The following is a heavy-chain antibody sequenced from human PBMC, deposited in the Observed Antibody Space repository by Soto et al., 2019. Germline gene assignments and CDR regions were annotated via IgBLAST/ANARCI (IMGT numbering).Heavy chain of an antibody. CDR1: GGTFSSYT. J-gene: IGHJ5*02. CDR3: ATLGAYYQSLDP. V-gene: IGHV1-69*02. D-gene: IGHD2-21*01. Sequence: SVKVSCKASGGTFSSYTISWVRQAPGQGLEWMGRIIPILGIANYAQKFQGRVTITADKSTSTAYMELSSLRSEDTAVYYCATLGAYYQSLDPSGPGTLLTVSS. CDR2: IIPILGIA.